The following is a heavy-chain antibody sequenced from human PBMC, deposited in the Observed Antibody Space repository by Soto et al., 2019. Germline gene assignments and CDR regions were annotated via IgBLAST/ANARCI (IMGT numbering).Heavy chain of an antibody. Sequence: SVKVSCKASGGTFSSYAISWVRQAPGQGLEWMGGIIPIFGTANYAQKFQGRVTITADESTSTAYMELSSLRSEDTAVYYCARDRRGGYCSSTSCNVGYYGMDVWGQGTTVTVSS. D-gene: IGHD2-2*01. CDR2: IIPIFGTA. V-gene: IGHV1-69*13. CDR3: ARDRRGGYCSSTSCNVGYYGMDV. CDR1: GGTFSSYA. J-gene: IGHJ6*02.